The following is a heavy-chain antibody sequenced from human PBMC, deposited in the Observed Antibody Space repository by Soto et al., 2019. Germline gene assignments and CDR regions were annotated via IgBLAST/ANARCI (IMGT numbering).Heavy chain of an antibody. CDR1: GFTVSSSY. J-gene: IGHJ6*02. Sequence: GGSLRLSCAASGFTVSSSYMNWVRQAPGKGLEWVSVIDSDGSTHYADFVKGRLTISRDNSKNMLYLQMNSLRVEDTAVYYCARDQNGPGATYFYYGMDVWGQGTTVTVSS. CDR2: IDSDGST. V-gene: IGHV3-66*01. D-gene: IGHD3-10*01. CDR3: ARDQNGPGATYFYYGMDV.